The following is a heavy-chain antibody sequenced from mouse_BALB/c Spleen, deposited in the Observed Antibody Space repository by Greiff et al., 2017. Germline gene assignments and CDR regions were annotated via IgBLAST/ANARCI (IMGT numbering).Heavy chain of an antibody. V-gene: IGHV1-87*01. CDR1: GYTFTSYW. CDR3: ARGGSSYAMDY. J-gene: IGHJ4*01. CDR2: IYPGDGDT. Sequence: VQLQQPGAELVKPGASVKLSCKASGYTFTSYWMQWVKQRPGQGLEWIGAIYPGDGDTGYTQKFKGKATLTADKSSSTAYMQLSSLASEDSAVYYCARGGSSYAMDYWGQGTSVTVSS. D-gene: IGHD1-1*01.